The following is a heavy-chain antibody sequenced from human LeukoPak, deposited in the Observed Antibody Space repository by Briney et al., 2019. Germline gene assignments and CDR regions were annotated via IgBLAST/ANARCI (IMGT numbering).Heavy chain of an antibody. V-gene: IGHV3-33*01. D-gene: IGHD4-17*01. CDR2: IWYDGSNK. J-gene: IGHJ1*01. Sequence: GGSLRLSCAASGFTVSSYGMHWVRQAPGKGLEWVPVIWYDGSNKYYADSVKGRFTISRDNSKNTLYLQMNSLRAEDTAVYYCARGYGDYVASGFHHWGQGTLVTVSS. CDR3: ARGYGDYVASGFHH. CDR1: GFTVSSYG.